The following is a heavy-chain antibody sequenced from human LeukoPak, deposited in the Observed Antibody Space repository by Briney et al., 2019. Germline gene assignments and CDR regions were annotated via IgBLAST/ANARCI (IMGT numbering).Heavy chain of an antibody. CDR2: IWYDGSNK. CDR1: GFTFSNYG. Sequence: GGSLRLSCAASGFTFSNYGMHWVRQAPGKGLEWVAVIWYDGSNKYCSDSVKGRFTISRDNSKNTLYLQMNSLRAKDTAVYYCATTASRGPQSAEYFQYWGQGTLVTVSS. V-gene: IGHV3-33*01. CDR3: ATTASRGPQSAEYFQY. J-gene: IGHJ1*01.